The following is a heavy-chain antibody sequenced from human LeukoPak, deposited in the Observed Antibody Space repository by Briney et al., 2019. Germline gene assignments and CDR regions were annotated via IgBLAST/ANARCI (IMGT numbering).Heavy chain of an antibody. CDR2: INPNSGGT. CDR3: ARVDLDTAMVRGLDY. CDR1: GGTFSSYA. D-gene: IGHD5-18*01. Sequence: ASVKVSCKASGGTFSSYAISWVRQAPGQGLEWMGWINPNSGGTNYAQKFQGRVTMTRDTSISTAYMELSRLRSDDTAVYYCARVDLDTAMVRGLDYWGQGTLVTVSS. V-gene: IGHV1-2*02. J-gene: IGHJ4*02.